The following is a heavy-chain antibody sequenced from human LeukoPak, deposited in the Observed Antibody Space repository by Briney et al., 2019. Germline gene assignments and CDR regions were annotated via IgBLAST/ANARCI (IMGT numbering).Heavy chain of an antibody. V-gene: IGHV4-61*02. D-gene: IGHD3-3*01. CDR2: IYTSGST. Sequence: PSETLSLTCTVSGGSISSGSYYWSWIRQPAGKGLEWIGRIYTSGSTNYNPSLKSRVTISVDTSKNQFSLKLSSVTAADTAVYYCARDVATFGVVDAFDIWGQGTMVTVSS. CDR3: ARDVATFGVVDAFDI. CDR1: GGSISSGSYY. J-gene: IGHJ3*02.